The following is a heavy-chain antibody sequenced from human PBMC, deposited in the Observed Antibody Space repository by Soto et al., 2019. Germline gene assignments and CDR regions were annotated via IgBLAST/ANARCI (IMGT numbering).Heavy chain of an antibody. V-gene: IGHV1-8*01. CDR3: ARTRTVTTLLTDY. CDR1: GYTFTSHD. J-gene: IGHJ4*02. Sequence: ASVKVSCKASGYTFTSHDINWVRQAPGQGLQWMGWMNTNVNATGSPQAFKGRVTMTTDTSTSTAYMELRSLRSDDTAVYYCARTRTVTTLLTDYWGQGTLVTVSS. CDR2: MNTNVNAT. D-gene: IGHD4-17*01.